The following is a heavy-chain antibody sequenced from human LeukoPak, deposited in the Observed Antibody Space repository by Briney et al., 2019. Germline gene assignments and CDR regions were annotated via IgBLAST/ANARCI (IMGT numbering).Heavy chain of an antibody. CDR2: IYYSGST. J-gene: IGHJ4*02. V-gene: IGHV4-31*03. CDR3: ARVSRAPTSPLDY. CDR1: GGSISSGGYY. D-gene: IGHD2-2*01. Sequence: PSETLSLTCTVSGGSISSGGYYWSWIRQHPGKGLEWIGYIYYSGSTYYKPSLKSRVTISVDTSKNQFSLKLSSVTAADTAVYYCARVSRAPTSPLDYWGQGTLVTVSS.